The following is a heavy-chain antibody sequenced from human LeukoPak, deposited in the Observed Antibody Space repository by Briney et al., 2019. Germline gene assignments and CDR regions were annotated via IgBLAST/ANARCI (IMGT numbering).Heavy chain of an antibody. V-gene: IGHV4-59*01. CDR2: IYYSGST. Sequence: PSETLSLTCTVSGGSISSYYWSWIRQPPGKGLEWIGYIYYSGSTNYNPSLKSRVTISVDTSKNQFSLKLSSVTAADTAVYYCAGTYCGGDCSRRHDAFDIWGQGQWSPSLQ. J-gene: IGHJ3*02. CDR1: GGSISSYY. CDR3: AGTYCGGDCSRRHDAFDI. D-gene: IGHD2-21*02.